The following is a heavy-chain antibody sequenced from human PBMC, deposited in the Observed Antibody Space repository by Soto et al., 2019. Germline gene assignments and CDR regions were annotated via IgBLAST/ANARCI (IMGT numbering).Heavy chain of an antibody. CDR3: ARRSGSSSTFDY. D-gene: IGHD6-6*01. V-gene: IGHV3-48*02. CDR1: GFTFSSYN. J-gene: IGHJ4*02. Sequence: EVQLVESGGGLVQPGGSLRLSCAASGFTFSSYNMNWVRQAPGKGLEWVSYISSSSSTIYYADSVKGRFTISRDNAKNSLYLQMSSLRDEDTAMYYCARRSGSSSTFDYWSQGALVTVSS. CDR2: ISSSSSTI.